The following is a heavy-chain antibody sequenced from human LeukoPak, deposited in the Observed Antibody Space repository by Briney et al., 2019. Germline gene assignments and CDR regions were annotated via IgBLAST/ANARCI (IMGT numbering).Heavy chain of an antibody. CDR1: GFTFSSYG. J-gene: IGHJ4*02. CDR2: ISYDGSNK. D-gene: IGHD2-2*02. V-gene: IGHV3-30*18. Sequence: PGGSLRLSCAASGFTFSSYGMHWVRQAPGKGLEWVAVISYDGSNKYYADSVKGRFTISRDNFKNTLYLQMNSLRAEDTAVYYCAKDPDCSSTSCYSPPFDYWGQGTLVTVSS. CDR3: AKDPDCSSTSCYSPPFDY.